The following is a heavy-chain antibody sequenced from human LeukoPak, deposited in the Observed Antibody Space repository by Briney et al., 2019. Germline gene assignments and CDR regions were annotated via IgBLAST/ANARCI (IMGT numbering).Heavy chain of an antibody. CDR2: INAGNGNT. Sequence: GASVKVSCKASGYTFTTYTMHWVRQAPGQRLEWMGWINAGNGNTKYSQKFQGRVTITRDTSASTAYMELSSLRSEDTAMYYCARDLELSSGYAYYYYGMDVWGQGTTVIVSS. J-gene: IGHJ6*02. V-gene: IGHV1-3*01. CDR3: ARDLELSSGYAYYYYGMDV. CDR1: GYTFTTYT. D-gene: IGHD3-22*01.